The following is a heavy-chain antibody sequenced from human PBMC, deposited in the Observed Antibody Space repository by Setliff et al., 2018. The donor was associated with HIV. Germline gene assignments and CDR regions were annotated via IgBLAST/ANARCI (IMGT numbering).Heavy chain of an antibody. D-gene: IGHD3-16*01. Sequence: SVKVSCKASGGTFSSYAISWVRQAPGQGLEWMGGIIPIFGTANYAQKFQGRVTITTDESTSTAYMELTSLRSEDTAVYYCARVMITFGGSYAFDIWGQGTMVTVSS. CDR2: IIPIFGTA. V-gene: IGHV1-69*05. CDR3: ARVMITFGGSYAFDI. J-gene: IGHJ3*02. CDR1: GGTFSSYA.